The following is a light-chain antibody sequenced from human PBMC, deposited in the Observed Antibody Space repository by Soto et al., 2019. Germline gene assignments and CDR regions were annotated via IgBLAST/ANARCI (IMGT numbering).Light chain of an antibody. Sequence: QSVLTQLPSVYGAPGRRDTISCTGSRHNIGAVYDVHWYQQLPGTAPKLLTYGKSNRPSGVPDRFSGSKSGTSASLAITGLQAEDEADYYCQSYDSSLSAVVFGGGTKVTV. CDR2: GKS. V-gene: IGLV1-40*01. J-gene: IGLJ2*01. CDR3: QSYDSSLSAVV. CDR1: RHNIGAVYD.